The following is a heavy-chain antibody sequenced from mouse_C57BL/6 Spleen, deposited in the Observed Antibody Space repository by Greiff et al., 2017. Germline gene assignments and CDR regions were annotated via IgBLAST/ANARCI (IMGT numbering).Heavy chain of an antibody. D-gene: IGHD1-1*01. CDR3: ARSGHYYGSIDY. J-gene: IGHJ2*01. V-gene: IGHV1-82*01. CDR1: GYAFSSSW. Sequence: QVQLKESGPELVKPGASVKISCKASGYAFSSSWMNWVKQRPGKGLEWIGRIYPGDGATNYKGKFKGKATLTADKSSSTAYMQLSSLTSEDSAVYFCARSGHYYGSIDYWGQGTTLTVSS. CDR2: IYPGDGAT.